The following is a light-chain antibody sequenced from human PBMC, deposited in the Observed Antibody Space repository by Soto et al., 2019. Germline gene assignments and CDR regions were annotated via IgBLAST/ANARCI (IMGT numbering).Light chain of an antibody. CDR2: SAS. V-gene: IGKV1-9*01. J-gene: IGKJ4*01. Sequence: DIPLTQSPSFLSASGGDTVTITCRASQGMSTYFAWYQQKPGKVPKLLIRSASTLQSGVPPRFSGGGSGTEFTLTISTRQPDDSGIYYCQQLNGYQLAFGGGTNVEIK. CDR3: QQLNGYQLA. CDR1: QGMSTY.